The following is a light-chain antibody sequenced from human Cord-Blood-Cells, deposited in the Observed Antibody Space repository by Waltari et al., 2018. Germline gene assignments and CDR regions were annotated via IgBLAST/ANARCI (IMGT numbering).Light chain of an antibody. Sequence: SYELTQPPSVSVSPGQTASIPCSGDKLGDKYACWYQQKPGQSPVLVIYQDSTRPSGIPERFSGSNSGNTATLTISGTQAMDEADYYCQAWDSSTYVFGTRTKVTVL. CDR1: KLGDKY. CDR3: QAWDSSTYV. CDR2: QDS. J-gene: IGLJ1*01. V-gene: IGLV3-1*01.